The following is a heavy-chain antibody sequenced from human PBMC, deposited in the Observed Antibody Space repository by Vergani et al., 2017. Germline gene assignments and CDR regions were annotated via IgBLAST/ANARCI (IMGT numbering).Heavy chain of an antibody. D-gene: IGHD2-15*01. CDR2: INPNSGGT. CDR1: GYTFTGYY. CDR3: ARGPYCSGGSCYPTYGMDV. V-gene: IGHV1-2*02. J-gene: IGHJ6*02. Sequence: QVQLVQSGAEVKKPGASVKVSCKASGYTFTGYYMHWVRQAPGQGLEWMGWINPNSGGTNYAQKFQGRVTMTRDTSISTAYMELSRLRSDDTAVYYCARGPYCSGGSCYPTYGMDVWGQGTTVTVSS.